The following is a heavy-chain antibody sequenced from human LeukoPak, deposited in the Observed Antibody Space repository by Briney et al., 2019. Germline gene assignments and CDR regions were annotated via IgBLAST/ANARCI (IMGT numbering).Heavy chain of an antibody. CDR1: GYTFTSYY. D-gene: IGHD2-15*01. CDR2: INPSGGST. Sequence: GASVKVSCKASGYTFTSYYMHWVRQAPGQGLEWMGIINPSGGSTSYAQKFQGRVTMTSDMSTNTVYMELSSPRSEDTAVYYCARGGGPVVAASFDYWGQGTLVTVSS. CDR3: ARGGGPVVAASFDY. V-gene: IGHV1-46*01. J-gene: IGHJ4*02.